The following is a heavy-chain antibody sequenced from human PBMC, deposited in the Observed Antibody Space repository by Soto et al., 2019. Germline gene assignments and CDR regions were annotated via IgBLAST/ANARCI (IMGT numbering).Heavy chain of an antibody. CDR3: TGGPPNWGFDS. J-gene: IGHJ5*01. V-gene: IGHV1-8*01. Sequence: ASVKVSCKASGYTFTSCDINWVRQTAGQGLEWMGWMSPKTANTGYAQKFQGRVTMTRSTSISTAYMELSSLTSEDTAVYYCTGGPPNWGFDSWGQGTPVTVS. D-gene: IGHD7-27*01. CDR1: GYTFTSCD. CDR2: MSPKTANT.